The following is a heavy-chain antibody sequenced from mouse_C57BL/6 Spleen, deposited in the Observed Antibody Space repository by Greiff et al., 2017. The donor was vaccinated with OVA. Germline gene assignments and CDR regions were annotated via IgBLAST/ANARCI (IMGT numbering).Heavy chain of an antibody. CDR2: IHPNSGST. CDR3: ARESATMVTTSGFAY. CDR1: GYTFTSYW. Sequence: VQLQQSGAELVKPGASVKLSCKASGYTFTSYWMHWVKQRPGQGLEWIGMIHPNSGSTNYNEKFKSKATLTVDKSSSTAYMQLRSLTSEDSADYYGARESATMVTTSGFAYWGQGTLVTVSA. V-gene: IGHV1-64*01. J-gene: IGHJ3*01. D-gene: IGHD2-2*01.